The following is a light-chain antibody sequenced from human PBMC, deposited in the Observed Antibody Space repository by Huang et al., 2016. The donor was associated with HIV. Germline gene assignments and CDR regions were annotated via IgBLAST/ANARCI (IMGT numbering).Light chain of an antibody. J-gene: IGKJ5*01. CDR2: ATS. CDR3: QQTYSSLPT. Sequence: DIQMTQSPSSLSASVGATVTITCRASQSISNYLNWFQQRPGRAPNRLIYATSSLQSGVPSRFSGIGSGTDFTLTISSLQPEDLATYYCQQTYSSLPTFGQGTRLEI. CDR1: QSISNY. V-gene: IGKV1-39*01.